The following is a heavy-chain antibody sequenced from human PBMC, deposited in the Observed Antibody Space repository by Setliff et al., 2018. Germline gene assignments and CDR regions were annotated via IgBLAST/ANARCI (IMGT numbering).Heavy chain of an antibody. D-gene: IGHD3-16*01. CDR2: ISGSGDST. V-gene: IGHV3-23*01. J-gene: IGHJ3*02. Sequence: PGGSLRLSCAASGFTFSGYAMTWVRQAPGKGLEWVSAISGSGDSTFYADSVEGRFTISRDNSKNTLYLQMDSLRHEDTAVYYCARVAEYDTIDIWGQGTMVTVSS. CDR1: GFTFSGYA. CDR3: ARVAEYDTIDI.